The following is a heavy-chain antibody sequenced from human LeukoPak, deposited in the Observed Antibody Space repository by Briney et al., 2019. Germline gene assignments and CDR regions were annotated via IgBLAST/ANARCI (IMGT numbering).Heavy chain of an antibody. D-gene: IGHD5-12*01. CDR1: DDSITMYY. CDR2: FYYSGST. CDR3: ANSRWLIDYYLDV. J-gene: IGHJ6*03. V-gene: IGHV4-38-2*02. Sequence: SETLSLTCTVSDDSITMYYWTWIRQPPGKGLEWIGSFYYSGSTYYNPSLKSRITIAADTSKNQFSLNVSSVTAADTAVYYCANSRWLIDYYLDVWGKGTTVIVSS.